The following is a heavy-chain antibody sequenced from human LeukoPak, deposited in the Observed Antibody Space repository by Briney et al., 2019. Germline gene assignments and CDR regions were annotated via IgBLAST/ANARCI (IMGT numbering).Heavy chain of an antibody. CDR2: IYFGGDT. CDR1: GFTVSSNY. Sequence: GGSLRLSCAASGFTVSSNYMSWVRQAPGKGLEWVSVIYFGGDTYYADSVKGRFTVSRHNSKNTVYLQMNSLRAEDTAVYYRASSGKWLRFDWYYFDYWGQGTLVTVSS. V-gene: IGHV3-53*04. J-gene: IGHJ4*02. D-gene: IGHD5-12*01. CDR3: ASSGKWLRFDWYYFDY.